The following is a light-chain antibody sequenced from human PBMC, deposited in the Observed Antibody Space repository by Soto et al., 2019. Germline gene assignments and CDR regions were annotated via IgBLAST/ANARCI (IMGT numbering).Light chain of an antibody. J-gene: IGKJ2*01. CDR2: DAS. V-gene: IGKV3-15*01. CDR3: QQYDNWPYT. CDR1: QSVRSN. Sequence: EREMVQSPATLSVSPGDRATLSCRASQSVRSNFAWYQQKPGQAPRLLIYDASTRATGVPARFSGSGSGTEIALAISSLESEDFAVYYCQQYDNWPYTFGQGTKVDI.